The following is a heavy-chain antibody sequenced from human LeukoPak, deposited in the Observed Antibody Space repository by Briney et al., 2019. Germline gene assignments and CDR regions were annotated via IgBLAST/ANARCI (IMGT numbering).Heavy chain of an antibody. CDR3: AHRLRGSSGYNWFDP. Sequence: ESGPTLVNPTQTLTLTCTFSGFSLSTSGVGLAWILQPPGKALEWLALIYWNDDKRYSPSLKSRLTITKDTSKNQVVLTMTNMDPVDTATYYCAHRLRGSSGYNWFDPWGQGTLVTVSS. D-gene: IGHD6-6*01. CDR2: IYWNDDK. J-gene: IGHJ5*02. V-gene: IGHV2-5*01. CDR1: GFSLSTSGVG.